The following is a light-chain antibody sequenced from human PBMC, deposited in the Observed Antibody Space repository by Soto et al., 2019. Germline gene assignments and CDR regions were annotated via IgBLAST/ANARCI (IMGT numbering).Light chain of an antibody. V-gene: IGLV2-14*03. CDR3: SSYTTSSTYV. CDR1: NSDVGAYNY. CDR2: DVT. Sequence: QSVLTQPASVSGSPGQSITISCTGTNSDVGAYNYVSWYQQHPGKAPKLMIYDVTNRPSGVSNRFSGSKSGYTASLTISGLQAEDEADYYCSSYTTSSTYVFGTGTKATVL. J-gene: IGLJ1*01.